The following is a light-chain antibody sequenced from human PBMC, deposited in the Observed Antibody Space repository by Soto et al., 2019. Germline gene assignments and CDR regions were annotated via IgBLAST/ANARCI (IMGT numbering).Light chain of an antibody. CDR3: KHYNTWPPKYT. V-gene: IGKV3-15*01. CDR2: GAS. CDR1: QSVSSY. Sequence: EIVMTQSPAILSVSPGGRATLSCRASQSVSSYLAWYQQRPGQPPRLLVYGASTRTTGIPARLSGSGSGTEFTLSISSLQSEDFAVYDWKHYNTWPPKYTFGQGTKLEIK. J-gene: IGKJ2*01.